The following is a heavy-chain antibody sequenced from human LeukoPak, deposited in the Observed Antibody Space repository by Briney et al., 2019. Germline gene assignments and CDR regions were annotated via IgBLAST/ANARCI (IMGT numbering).Heavy chain of an antibody. D-gene: IGHD1-26*01. V-gene: IGHV4-34*01. CDR1: GGSFSGYY. CDR2: INHSGST. CDR3: ARDLLGSYPDY. J-gene: IGHJ4*02. Sequence: SETLSLTCAVYGGSFSGYYWSWIRQPPGKGLEWIGEINHSGSTNYNPSLKSRVTISVDTSKNQFSLKLSSVTAADTAVYYCARDLLGSYPDYWGQGTLVTVSS.